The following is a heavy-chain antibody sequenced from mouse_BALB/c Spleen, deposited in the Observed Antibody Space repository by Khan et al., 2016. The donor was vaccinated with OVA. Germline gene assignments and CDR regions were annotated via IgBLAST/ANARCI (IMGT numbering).Heavy chain of an antibody. CDR1: GFNIKDTY. CDR3: ATVYGSPLAY. J-gene: IGHJ3*01. CDR2: IDPPNDDS. V-gene: IGHV14-3*02. D-gene: IGHD2-1*01. Sequence: VQLKQSGAELVKPGASVNLSCSASGFNIKDTYIHWVKQSPEQGLEWIGRIDPPNDDSKFAPKFQDKATLTSDTSSNTAYLQLTSLTSEDTAVYYCATVYGSPLAYWGQGTLVSVSA.